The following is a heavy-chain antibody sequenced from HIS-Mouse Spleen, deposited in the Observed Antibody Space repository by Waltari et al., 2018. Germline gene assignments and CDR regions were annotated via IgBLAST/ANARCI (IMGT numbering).Heavy chain of an antibody. V-gene: IGHV3-23*01. CDR3: LSVAIFSVANSYYFDY. D-gene: IGHD1-7*01. Sequence: EVQLLESGGGLVQPGGSLRLSCAASGFTFSSYAMSWVRQAPGKGRGWCSAISGSGGSTYYADSVKGRFTISRDNSKNTLYLQMNSLRAEDTAVYYCLSVAIFSVANSYYFDYWGQGTLVTVSS. CDR2: ISGSGGST. J-gene: IGHJ4*02. CDR1: GFTFSSYA.